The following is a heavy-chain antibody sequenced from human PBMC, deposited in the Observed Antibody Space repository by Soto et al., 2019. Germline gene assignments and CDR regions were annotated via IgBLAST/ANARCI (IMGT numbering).Heavy chain of an antibody. Sequence: GGSLRLSCAASGFTFSSYSMNWVRQAPGKGLEWVSYISSSSSTIYYADSVKGRFTISRDNAKNSLYLQMNSLRDEDTAVYYCARDNPKAAATKNHKAGVGEFDYWGQGTLVTVSS. CDR2: ISSSSSTI. J-gene: IGHJ4*02. D-gene: IGHD6-13*01. CDR1: GFTFSSYS. CDR3: ARDNPKAAATKNHKAGVGEFDY. V-gene: IGHV3-48*02.